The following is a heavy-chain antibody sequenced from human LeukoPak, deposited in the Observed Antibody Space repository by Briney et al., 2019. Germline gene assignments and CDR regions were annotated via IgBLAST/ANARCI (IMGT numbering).Heavy chain of an antibody. CDR1: GGTFSSYA. CDR3: ARSAGDYYYYMDV. V-gene: IGHV1-69*05. J-gene: IGHJ6*03. D-gene: IGHD3-10*01. Sequence: SVKVSCKASGGTFSSYAISWVRQAPGQGLEWMGGIIPIFETANYAQKFQGRVTITTDESTSTAYTELSSLKSEDTAVYYCARSAGDYYYYMDVWGKGTTVTVSS. CDR2: IIPIFETA.